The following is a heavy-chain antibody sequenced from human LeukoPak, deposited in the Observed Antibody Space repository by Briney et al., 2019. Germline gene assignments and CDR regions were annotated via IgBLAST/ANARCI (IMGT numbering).Heavy chain of an antibody. J-gene: IGHJ4*02. CDR1: GGSISSGGYY. D-gene: IGHD6-25*01. CDR2: IYYTGNA. V-gene: IGHV4-31*03. CDR3: AKEGSGIGSPYFGS. Sequence: SETLSLTCTVSGGSISSGGYYWSWIRQHPEKGLEWIGYIYYTGNAYYNPSLKSRVSLSADTSKNQISLNLRSVTAADTAVYYCAKEGSGIGSPYFGSWGQGTLVTVSS.